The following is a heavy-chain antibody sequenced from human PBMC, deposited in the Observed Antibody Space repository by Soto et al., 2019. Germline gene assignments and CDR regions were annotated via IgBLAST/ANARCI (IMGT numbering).Heavy chain of an antibody. J-gene: IGHJ6*02. Sequence: QVQLVQSGAEVKKPGSSVKVSCKASGGTFSSYAISWVRQAPGQGLEWMGGIIPIFGTANYAQKFQGRVTINADESTSTAYMELSSLRSEDTAVYYCASPRHIAAAGWGDGDYYGMDVWGQGTTVTVSS. V-gene: IGHV1-69*12. CDR2: IIPIFGTA. D-gene: IGHD6-13*01. CDR1: GGTFSSYA. CDR3: ASPRHIAAAGWGDGDYYGMDV.